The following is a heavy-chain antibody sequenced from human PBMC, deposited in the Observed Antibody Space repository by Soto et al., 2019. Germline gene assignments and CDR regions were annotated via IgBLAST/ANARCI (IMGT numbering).Heavy chain of an antibody. J-gene: IGHJ3*02. CDR3: ARGIKGLPPSAFDI. V-gene: IGHV1-8*01. CDR2: LNPNTDKT. Sequence: ASVKVSCKASGYTFSNYDINWVRQATGQGLEWMGWLNPNTDKTGSAQKFQGRVTMTRNTPISTAYLELSGLRSDDTAVYYCARGIKGLPPSAFDIWGQGTRVTVSS. CDR1: GYTFSNYD. D-gene: IGHD5-12*01.